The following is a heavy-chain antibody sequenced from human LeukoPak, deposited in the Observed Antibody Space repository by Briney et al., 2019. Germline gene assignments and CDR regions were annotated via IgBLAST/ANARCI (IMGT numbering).Heavy chain of an antibody. D-gene: IGHD6-13*01. J-gene: IGHJ5*02. Sequence: SETLSLTCAVYGGSFSTYYWGWIRQPPGKGLEWIGSIYYSGSTYYNLSLKSRVTISVDTSKNQFSLKLNSVTAADTAVYYCASDEVSGPRIAAAGTRWFDIWGQGTLVTVSS. CDR2: IYYSGST. CDR1: GGSFSTYY. CDR3: ASDEVSGPRIAAAGTRWFDI. V-gene: IGHV4-39*01.